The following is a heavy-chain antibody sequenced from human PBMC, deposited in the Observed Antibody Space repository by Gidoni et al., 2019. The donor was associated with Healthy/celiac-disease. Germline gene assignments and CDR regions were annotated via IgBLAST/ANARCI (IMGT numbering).Heavy chain of an antibody. J-gene: IGHJ6*02. CDR1: GGTFSTEG. CDR2: IVPVFGTG. D-gene: IGHD3-10*01. V-gene: IGHV1-69*01. Sequence: QVQLVQSGAEVKKPGSSVKVSCKAPGGTFSTEGISWVRQAPGPGLGWVGGIVPVFGTGDYAQKFQGRVTIAADESTSTAYMELSNLRSEDTAVYYCARKGERWDVLEKFYFGVDVWGQGTTVTVSS. CDR3: ARKGERWDVLEKFYFGVDV.